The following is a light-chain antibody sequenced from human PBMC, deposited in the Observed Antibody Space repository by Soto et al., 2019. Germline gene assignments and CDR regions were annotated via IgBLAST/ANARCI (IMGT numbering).Light chain of an antibody. CDR3: QQRSNWPPIT. Sequence: EIVLTQSAGTLSLSPGERATLSCRASQSVSSSYLAWYQQKPGQAPRLLIYDASNRATGVPARFSGSGSGTDFTLTISSLEPEDAAVYYCQQRSNWPPITFGQGTRLEIK. J-gene: IGKJ5*01. CDR2: DAS. V-gene: IGKV3-11*01. CDR1: QSVSSSY.